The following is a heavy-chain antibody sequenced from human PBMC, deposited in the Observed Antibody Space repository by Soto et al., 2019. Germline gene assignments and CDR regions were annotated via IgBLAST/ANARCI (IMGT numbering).Heavy chain of an antibody. D-gene: IGHD6-13*01. J-gene: IGHJ4*02. CDR1: GFIFSSYA. CDR2: ISSSGGST. CDR3: AKDALSTSWYEFDY. V-gene: IGHV3-23*01. Sequence: GGSLRLSCASSGFIFSSYAMSWVRQAPGRGLEWVSGISSSGGSTYYADSVKGRFTISRDNSKNTLYLQMNSLRGEDTAVYYCAKDALSTSWYEFDYWGQGTLVTVS.